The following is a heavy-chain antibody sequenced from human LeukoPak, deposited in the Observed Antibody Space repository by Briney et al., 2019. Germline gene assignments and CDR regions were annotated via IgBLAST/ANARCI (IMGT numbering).Heavy chain of an antibody. D-gene: IGHD4-23*01. CDR1: GFTFSSYH. CDR3: ARDDYGGNWYFDL. J-gene: IGHJ2*01. CDR2: IKPDGSDK. V-gene: IGHV3-7*01. Sequence: GGSLRLSCAASGFTFSSYHMSWVRQTPGKGLEWVANIKPDGSDKYYVHSVKGRFTISRDNAKNSLYLQMNSLRAEDTAVYYCARDDYGGNWYFDLWGRGTLVTVSS.